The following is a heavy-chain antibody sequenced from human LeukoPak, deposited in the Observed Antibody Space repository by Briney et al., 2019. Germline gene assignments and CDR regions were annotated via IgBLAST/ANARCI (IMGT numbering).Heavy chain of an antibody. CDR3: AKAYYYDSSAPSNPTYDAFDI. J-gene: IGHJ3*02. CDR1: GFTLSSYA. V-gene: IGHV3-23*01. Sequence: AGSLRLSCAASGFTLSSYAMSWVRQGPGKGLGWVSAISVSGNTYHADFVKGRFTTSRDTSNNTLYLQINSLRAGDAAVYYCAKAYYYDSSAPSNPTYDAFDIWGQGTMVTVSS. CDR2: ISVSGNT. D-gene: IGHD3-22*01.